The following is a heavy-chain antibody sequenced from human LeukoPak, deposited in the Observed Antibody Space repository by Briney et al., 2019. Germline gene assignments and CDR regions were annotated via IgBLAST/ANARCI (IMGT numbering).Heavy chain of an antibody. J-gene: IGHJ3*02. D-gene: IGHD2-15*01. CDR1: GYTFTSYV. CDR2: INAGNGNT. CDR3: ARANSYCSGGSCYSFDAFDI. V-gene: IGHV1-3*03. Sequence: ASVKVSCKASGYTFTSYVIHWVRQAPGQRLEWMGWINAGNGNTKYSQEFQDRVTITRDTSASTAYMELSSLRSEVMAVYYCARANSYCSGGSCYSFDAFDIWGQGTMVTVSS.